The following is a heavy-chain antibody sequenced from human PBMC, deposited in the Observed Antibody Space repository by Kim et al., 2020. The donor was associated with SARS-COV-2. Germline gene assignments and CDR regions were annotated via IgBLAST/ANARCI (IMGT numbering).Heavy chain of an antibody. D-gene: IGHD3-3*01. CDR1: GGSIISSNFY. Sequence: SETLSLTCTVSGGSIISSNFYWGWIRQPPGKGLEWIGSVYYTGKTYYNESLKSRVTISVDTSKNHFSLRLSSVTASDTAVYYCARHSDHFGSGIIDYWGQGSPLTVSS. CDR2: VYYTGKT. J-gene: IGHJ4*02. CDR3: ARHSDHFGSGIIDY. V-gene: IGHV4-39*01.